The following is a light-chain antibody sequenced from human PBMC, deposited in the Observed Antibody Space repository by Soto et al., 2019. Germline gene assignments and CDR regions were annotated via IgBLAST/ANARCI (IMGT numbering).Light chain of an antibody. J-gene: IGLJ2*01. CDR3: VVGDSSRGAAV. V-gene: IGLV1-51*01. CDR2: NNN. Sequence: QSVLTQPPSVSAAPGQKVTISCSGSNSNVGSNYVSWYQHLPGTAPKLLIYNNNQRPSGIRDRFSGSRSGTSATLDITGLQTGDGAVYYGVVGDSSRGAAVFGEGTKVTAL. CDR1: NSNVGSNY.